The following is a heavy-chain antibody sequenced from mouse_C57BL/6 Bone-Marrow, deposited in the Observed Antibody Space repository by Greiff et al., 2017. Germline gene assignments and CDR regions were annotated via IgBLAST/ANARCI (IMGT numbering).Heavy chain of an antibody. D-gene: IGHD1-1*01. J-gene: IGHJ1*03. V-gene: IGHV14-2*01. CDR2: IDPEDGET. Sequence: VQLKESGAELVKPGASVKLSCTASGFNIKDYYMHWVKQRTEQGLEWIGRIDPEDGETKYAPKFQGKATITADTSSNTAYLQLSSLTSEDTAVYYCARSYYGSSYDWYFDVWGTGTTVTVSS. CDR1: GFNIKDYY. CDR3: ARSYYGSSYDWYFDV.